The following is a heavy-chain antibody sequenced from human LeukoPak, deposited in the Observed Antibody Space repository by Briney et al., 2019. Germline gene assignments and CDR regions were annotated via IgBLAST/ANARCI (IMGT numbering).Heavy chain of an antibody. CDR1: GYTFNSYG. V-gene: IGHV1-18*01. D-gene: IGHD6-19*01. CDR2: ISAKNGNT. CDR3: ARGGVWQWLVRIEYYFDY. Sequence: VASVKVSCKASGYTFNSYGITWVRQAPGQGLQWVGWISAKNGNTNYAQKFQGRVTMTTDTFTSTAHMEMRSLRSDDTAVYYCARGGVWQWLVRIEYYFDYWGQGTLVTVSS. J-gene: IGHJ4*02.